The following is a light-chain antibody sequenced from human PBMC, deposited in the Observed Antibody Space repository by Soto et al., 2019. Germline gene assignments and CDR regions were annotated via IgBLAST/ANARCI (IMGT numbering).Light chain of an antibody. CDR2: DVS. J-gene: IGKJ1*01. CDR3: QQFKSGTWT. Sequence: DIQMSRSPSTLSAYVGDRVTITCRASQNIERWLAWYQQKPGKAPKLLLYDVSSLESGVPSRFSGSGSGTEFILTINGLQPDDFATYFCQQFKSGTWTCGQGTKG. CDR1: QNIERW. V-gene: IGKV1-5*01.